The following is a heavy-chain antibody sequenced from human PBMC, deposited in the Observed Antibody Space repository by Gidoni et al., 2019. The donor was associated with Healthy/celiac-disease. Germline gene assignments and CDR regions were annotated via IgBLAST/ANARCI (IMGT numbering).Heavy chain of an antibody. Sequence: EVQLVQSGAEVKKPGESLKISCKGSGYSCTSYWIGWVRQMPGKGLEWMGIIYPGDSDTRYSPSFQGQVTISADKSISTAYLQWSSLKASDTAMYYCASHYYDSSGYYPYYFDYWGQGTLVTVSS. D-gene: IGHD3-22*01. CDR2: IYPGDSDT. J-gene: IGHJ4*02. V-gene: IGHV5-51*03. CDR3: ASHYYDSSGYYPYYFDY. CDR1: GYSCTSYW.